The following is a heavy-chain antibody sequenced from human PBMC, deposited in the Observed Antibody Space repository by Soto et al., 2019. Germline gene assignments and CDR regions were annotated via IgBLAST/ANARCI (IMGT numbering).Heavy chain of an antibody. CDR3: AKVHYYDYVWGSTEGYYYGMDV. D-gene: IGHD3-16*01. CDR1: GFTFSSYG. J-gene: IGHJ6*02. V-gene: IGHV3-30*18. CDR2: ISYDGSNK. Sequence: PGGSLRLSCAASGFTFSSYGMHWVRQAPGKGLEWVAVISYDGSNKYYADSVKGRFTISRDNSKNTLYLQMNSLRAEDTAVYYCAKVHYYDYVWGSTEGYYYGMDVWGQGTTVTVSS.